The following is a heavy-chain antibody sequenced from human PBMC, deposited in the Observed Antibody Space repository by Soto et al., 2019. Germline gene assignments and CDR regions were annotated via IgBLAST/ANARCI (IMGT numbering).Heavy chain of an antibody. D-gene: IGHD1-26*01. CDR3: EKGSGVGTFDY. V-gene: IGHV3-9*01. CDR2: VSWNSGSI. Sequence: EVQLVESGGGLVQPGRSLRLSCAASGFTFDDYAMHWVRQAPGTGLEWVSGVSWNSGSIGYADSVKGRFTISRDNAKNSMYLQMNSLRAEDTALYYCEKGSGVGTFDYWGQGPLVTVSS. CDR1: GFTFDDYA. J-gene: IGHJ4*02.